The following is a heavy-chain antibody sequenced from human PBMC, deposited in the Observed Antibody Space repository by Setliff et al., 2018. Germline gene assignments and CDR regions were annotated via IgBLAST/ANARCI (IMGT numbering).Heavy chain of an antibody. J-gene: IGHJ6*03. CDR2: SYIGGSA. CDR1: GGSISSYH. Sequence: PSETLSLTCTVSGGSISSYHWSWIRQPAGKGLEWIGHSYIGGSANYNPSLKSRVTMSIDTSKNQFSLKLNSVTAADMAVYYCAREQWLDPPGYYYMDVWAKGTTVPVPS. V-gene: IGHV4-4*07. D-gene: IGHD6-19*01. CDR3: AREQWLDPPGYYYMDV.